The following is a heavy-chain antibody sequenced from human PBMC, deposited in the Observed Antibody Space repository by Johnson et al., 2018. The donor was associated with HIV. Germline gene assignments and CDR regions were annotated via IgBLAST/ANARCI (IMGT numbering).Heavy chain of an antibody. CDR1: GFTFSTYA. CDR2: IKEDGSEK. J-gene: IGHJ3*02. CDR3: AGDWDAFDI. Sequence: VQLVESGGGVVQPGGSLRLSCAASGFTFSTYAMAWVRQAPGKGLEWVANIKEDGSEKYYVDAVKGRFTISRDNAKKSLYLQMNSLKAEDTAGYYCAGDWDAFDIWGQGTMVIVS. V-gene: IGHV3-7*01.